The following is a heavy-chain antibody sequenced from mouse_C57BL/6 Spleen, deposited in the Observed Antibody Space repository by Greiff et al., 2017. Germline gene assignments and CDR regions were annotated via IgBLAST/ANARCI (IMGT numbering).Heavy chain of an antibody. CDR1: GYTFTSYW. V-gene: IGHV1-50*01. CDR3: ARRGYDGYDY. CDR2: IDPSDSYT. J-gene: IGHJ2*01. Sequence: QVHVKQPGAELVKPGASVKLSCKASGYTFTSYWMQWVKQRPGQGLEWIGEIDPSDSYTNYNQKFKGKATLTVDTSSSTAYMQLSSLTSEDSAVYYCARRGYDGYDYWGQGTTLTVSS. D-gene: IGHD2-3*01.